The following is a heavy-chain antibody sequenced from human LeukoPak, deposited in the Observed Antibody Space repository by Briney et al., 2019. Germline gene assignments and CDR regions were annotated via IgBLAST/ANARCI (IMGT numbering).Heavy chain of an antibody. Sequence: ASVKVSCKASGYTFTSYGISWVRQAPGQGLEWMGWISAYNGNTNYAQKLQGRVTVTTDTSTSTAYMELRSLRSDDTAVYYCARRHDYGDYVGWFDPWGQGTLVTVSS. V-gene: IGHV1-18*01. CDR1: GYTFTSYG. CDR2: ISAYNGNT. J-gene: IGHJ5*02. CDR3: ARRHDYGDYVGWFDP. D-gene: IGHD4-17*01.